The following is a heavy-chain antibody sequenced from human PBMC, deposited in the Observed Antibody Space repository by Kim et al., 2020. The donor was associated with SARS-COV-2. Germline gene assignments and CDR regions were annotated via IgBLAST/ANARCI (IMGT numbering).Heavy chain of an antibody. CDR3: ARTVTGRIDSFDV. D-gene: IGHD6-19*01. J-gene: IGHJ3*01. Sequence: YYVDSMRGRFTISRNNANNSLYLHVTSLRVDDTAVYYCARTVTGRIDSFDVWGQGTMVTVSS. V-gene: IGHV3-7*03.